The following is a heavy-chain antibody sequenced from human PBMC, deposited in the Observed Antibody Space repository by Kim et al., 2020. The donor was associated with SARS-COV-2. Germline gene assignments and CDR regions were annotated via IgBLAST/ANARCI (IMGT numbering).Heavy chain of an antibody. V-gene: IGHV3-30*01. CDR2: DGSNR. CDR3: ARRVFDY. J-gene: IGHJ4*02. Sequence: DGSNRNYPGSVKGRFTISRDTDKNPLYLQMNSLRAEDTSVYYCARRVFDYWGQGPLVTVSS.